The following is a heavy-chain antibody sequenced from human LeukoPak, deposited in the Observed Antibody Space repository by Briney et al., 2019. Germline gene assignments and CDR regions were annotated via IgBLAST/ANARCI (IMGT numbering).Heavy chain of an antibody. J-gene: IGHJ3*02. V-gene: IGHV1-46*01. D-gene: IGHD6-13*01. CDR3: AADTSRIPGIAVYGFDI. CDR1: AYTFTSYY. Sequence: ASVKVSCKTSAYTFTSYYMHWVRQDPGQGLEWVGIINPSGDSTIYAQTFQHRVTMTEDTSTDTAYMELSSLRAEDTAVYYCAADTSRIPGIAVYGFDIWGQGKLVTVSS. CDR2: INPSGDST.